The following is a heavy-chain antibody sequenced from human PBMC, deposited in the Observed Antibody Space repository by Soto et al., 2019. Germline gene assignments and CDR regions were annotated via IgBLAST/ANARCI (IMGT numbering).Heavy chain of an antibody. CDR2: IVSDGSST. Sequence: GGSLRLSCAASGITFSSYWMHWVRQSPGKELVYVSRIVSDGSSTSHADSVKGRFTISRDNAKNSLYLKMNSLRDEDTAVYYCARDDYYDTSGYLDLFDYWGQGTLVTVSS. CDR1: GITFSSYW. J-gene: IGHJ4*02. CDR3: ARDDYYDTSGYLDLFDY. D-gene: IGHD3-22*01. V-gene: IGHV3-74*01.